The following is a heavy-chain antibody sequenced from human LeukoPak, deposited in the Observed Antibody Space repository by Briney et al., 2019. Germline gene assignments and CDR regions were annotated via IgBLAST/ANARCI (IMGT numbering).Heavy chain of an antibody. Sequence: GRSLRLSCAASGFTFSSYAMHWVRQAPGKGLEWVAVISYDGSNKYYADSVKGRFTISRDNSKNTLYLQMNSLRAEDTAVYYCARVEVNVLLWFGELLGGIDYWGQGTLVTVSS. CDR2: ISYDGSNK. CDR1: GFTFSSYA. V-gene: IGHV3-30-3*01. CDR3: ARVEVNVLLWFGELLGGIDY. D-gene: IGHD3-10*01. J-gene: IGHJ4*02.